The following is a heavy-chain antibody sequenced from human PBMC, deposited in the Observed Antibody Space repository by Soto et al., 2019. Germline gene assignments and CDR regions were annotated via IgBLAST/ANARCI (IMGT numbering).Heavy chain of an antibody. D-gene: IGHD3-16*01. J-gene: IGHJ6*02. Sequence: EVQLVESGGGLVKPGGSLRLSCAASGVTFSNAWMSWVRQAPGKGLELVGRIKSKTEGGTTDYAAPVKGRFTISRDDSKNTLDLQMSSLKTKATAVYYCATDIRGSYYYYYGMDVWGQARTVTVSS. CDR2: IKSKTEGGTT. CDR1: GVTFSNAW. CDR3: ATDIRGSYYYYYGMDV. V-gene: IGHV3-15*01.